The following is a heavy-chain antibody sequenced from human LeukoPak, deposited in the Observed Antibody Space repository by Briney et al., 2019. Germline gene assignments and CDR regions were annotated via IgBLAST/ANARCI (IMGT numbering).Heavy chain of an antibody. D-gene: IGHD4-17*01. CDR1: GYTFTGYY. Sequence: VASVTVSCTASGYTFTGYYMHWVRQAPGQGLEWMGWINPNSGGTNYAQKFQGRVTMTRDTSISTAYMELSRLRSDDTAVYYCARVSTTVTTYDYWGQGTLVTVSS. V-gene: IGHV1-2*02. CDR3: ARVSTTVTTYDY. CDR2: INPNSGGT. J-gene: IGHJ4*02.